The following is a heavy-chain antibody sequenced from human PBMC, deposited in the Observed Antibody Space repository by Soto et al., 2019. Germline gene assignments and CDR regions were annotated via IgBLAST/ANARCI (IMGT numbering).Heavy chain of an antibody. V-gene: IGHV3-21*01. CDR2: ISSSSSYI. CDR3: ARDSAAGSYFDY. D-gene: IGHD6-13*01. Sequence: EVQLVESGGGLVKPGGSLRLSCAASGFTFSSYSMNWVRQAPGKGLEWVSSISSSSSYIYYADSVKGRFTISRDNAKNTQYLQINSLRADDTAVYYCARDSAAGSYFDYWGQGTLVTVSS. J-gene: IGHJ4*02. CDR1: GFTFSSYS.